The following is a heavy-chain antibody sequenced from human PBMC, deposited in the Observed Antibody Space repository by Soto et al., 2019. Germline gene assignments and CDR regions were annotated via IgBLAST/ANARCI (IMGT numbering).Heavy chain of an antibody. CDR3: ALISPVYYYDSSGPPHY. D-gene: IGHD3-22*01. V-gene: IGHV2-5*01. Sequence: SGPTLVKPTQTLTLTCTFSGFSLSTSGVGVGWIRQPPGKALEWLALIYWNDDKRYSPSLKSRLTITKDTSKNQVVLTMTNMDPVDTATYYCALISPVYYYDSSGPPHYWGQGTLVTVSS. CDR1: GFSLSTSGVG. J-gene: IGHJ4*02. CDR2: IYWNDDK.